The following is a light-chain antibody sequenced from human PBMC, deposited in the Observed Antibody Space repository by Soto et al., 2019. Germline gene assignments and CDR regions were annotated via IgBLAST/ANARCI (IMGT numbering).Light chain of an antibody. CDR3: QHYGSSPPFT. J-gene: IGKJ3*01. CDR2: GAS. CDR1: QSVTSTY. V-gene: IGKV3-20*01. Sequence: EIVLTQSPGTLSLSPGERATLSCTASQSVTSTYLAWYQQKPGQSPRLLIYGASSRATGIPARFSGSGSGTDFTLTISRLEPEDFAVNYSQHYGSSPPFTFGPGTKVDIK.